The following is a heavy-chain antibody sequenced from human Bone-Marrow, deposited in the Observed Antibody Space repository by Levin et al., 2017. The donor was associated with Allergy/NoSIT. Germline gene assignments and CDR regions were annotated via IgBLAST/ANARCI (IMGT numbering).Heavy chain of an antibody. CDR1: GYTFISYN. D-gene: IGHD3-3*01. CDR2: INTYNGKT. CDR3: ARGGASVLFGAVLVSGSYGMDV. V-gene: IGHV1-18*01. J-gene: IGHJ6*02. Sequence: ASVKVSCKASGYTFISYNIGWVRQAPGQGLEWMGWINTYNGKTNYAQKVQGRVTMTTDTSTSTAYMEVRSLRSADTAVYYCARGGASVLFGAVLVSGSYGMDVWGQGTTVTVSS.